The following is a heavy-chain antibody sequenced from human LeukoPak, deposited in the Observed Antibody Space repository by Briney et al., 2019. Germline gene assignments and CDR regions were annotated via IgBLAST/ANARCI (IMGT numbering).Heavy chain of an antibody. D-gene: IGHD2-2*01. J-gene: IGHJ6*03. CDR2: IRYDGSDK. CDR1: GFSFSIYG. CDR3: AKSYCSFTSCYSYYYMDV. Sequence: AGGSLRLSCAASGFSFSIYGIHWVRQAPGKGLEWVAFIRYDGSDKYYADSVKGRFTISRDNSKNTLYLQMNSLRPEDTAMYYCAKSYCSFTSCYSYYYMDVWGKGTTVTVSS. V-gene: IGHV3-30*02.